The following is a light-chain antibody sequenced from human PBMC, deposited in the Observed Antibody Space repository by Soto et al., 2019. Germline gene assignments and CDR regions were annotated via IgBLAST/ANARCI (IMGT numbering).Light chain of an antibody. J-gene: IGKJ2*01. CDR2: RAS. V-gene: IGKV1-5*03. Sequence: DIQMTQSPSTLSASVGDRVTITCRASQSISNWLAWYQQKPGKAPKLLIYRASTLESGVPSRFSGSGSGTKFTLTIRSLQPDDFATYYCQRYNSSFGQGTKVEIK. CDR3: QRYNSS. CDR1: QSISNW.